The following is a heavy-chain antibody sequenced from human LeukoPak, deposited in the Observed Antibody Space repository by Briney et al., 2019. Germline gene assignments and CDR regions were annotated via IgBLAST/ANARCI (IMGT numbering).Heavy chain of an antibody. CDR1: GYTFTGYY. J-gene: IGHJ5*02. CDR3: ARDLSPSGGSYHVNWFDP. Sequence: ASVKVSFTASGYTFTGYYMHWVRQAPGQGLEWMGWINPNSGGTNYAQKFQGRVTMTRDTSISTAYMELSRLRSDDTAVYYCARDLSPSGGSYHVNWFDPWGQGTLVTVSS. CDR2: INPNSGGT. V-gene: IGHV1-2*02. D-gene: IGHD1-26*01.